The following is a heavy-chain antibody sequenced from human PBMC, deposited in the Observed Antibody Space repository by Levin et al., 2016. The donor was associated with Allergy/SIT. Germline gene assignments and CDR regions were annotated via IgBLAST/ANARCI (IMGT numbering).Heavy chain of an antibody. D-gene: IGHD6-19*01. Sequence: GESLKISCAASGFTFRSYAMSWVRQAPGKGLEWVSAISGSGGSTYYADSVKGRFTISRDNSKNTLYLQMNSLRAEDTAVYYCAKERSGLNSGWYVGDSWGQGTLVTVSS. CDR3: AKERSGLNSGWYVGDS. CDR1: GFTFRSYA. V-gene: IGHV3-23*01. J-gene: IGHJ1*01. CDR2: ISGSGGST.